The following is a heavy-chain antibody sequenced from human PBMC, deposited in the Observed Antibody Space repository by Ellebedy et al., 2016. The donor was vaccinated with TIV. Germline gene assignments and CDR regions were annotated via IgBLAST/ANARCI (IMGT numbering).Heavy chain of an antibody. J-gene: IGHJ4*02. Sequence: MPSETLSLTCTVAGGTILTYGYYWSWIRQPPGKGLEWIGSIFHPGNTYSSPSLKSRINISIDTSKNHFSLNLTSVTAADTAVYYCARERAPEKTVVTGSFDYWGQGTPVTVSS. D-gene: IGHD2-15*01. CDR1: GGTILTYGYY. CDR2: IFHPGNT. V-gene: IGHV4-39*07. CDR3: ARERAPEKTVVTGSFDY.